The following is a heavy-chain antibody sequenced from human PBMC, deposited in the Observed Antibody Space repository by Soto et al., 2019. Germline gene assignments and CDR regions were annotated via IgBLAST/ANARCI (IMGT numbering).Heavy chain of an antibody. Sequence: PSETLSLTCTVSGGSISSYYWSWIRQPPGKGLEWIGYIYYSGSTNYNPSLKSRVTISVDTSKNQFSLKLSSVTAADTAVYYCASHRLPEQLVGAGYYYYMDVWGKGTTVTVSS. V-gene: IGHV4-59*01. D-gene: IGHD6-6*01. J-gene: IGHJ6*03. CDR2: IYYSGST. CDR1: GGSISSYY. CDR3: ASHRLPEQLVGAGYYYYMDV.